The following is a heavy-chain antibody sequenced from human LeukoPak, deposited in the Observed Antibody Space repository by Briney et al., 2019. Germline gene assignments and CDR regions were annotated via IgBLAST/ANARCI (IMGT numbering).Heavy chain of an antibody. CDR3: AELGITMIGGV. D-gene: IGHD3-10*02. CDR1: GFTFSTYT. Sequence: GGSLRLSCAASGFTFSTYTMHWVRQAPGKGLEWVSYISSSGSTIYYADSVKGRFTISRDNAKNSLYLQMNSLRAEDTAVYYCAELGITMIGGVWGKGTTVTISS. J-gene: IGHJ6*04. V-gene: IGHV3-48*04. CDR2: ISSSGSTI.